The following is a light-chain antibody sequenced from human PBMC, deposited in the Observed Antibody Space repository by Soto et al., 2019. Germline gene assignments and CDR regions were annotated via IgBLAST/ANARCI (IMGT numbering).Light chain of an antibody. Sequence: ETVMTQSPATLYVYPGERATLSCRASQSISNNLAWYQQKPGQAPRLIMFRTSTRATGVPARFSGSGSGTGFNITISSLQSEDFAVYYCQQYNNGPRATLGGGTKVYSK. CDR3: QQYNNGPRAT. J-gene: IGKJ4*01. V-gene: IGKV3-15*01. CDR1: QSISNN. CDR2: RTS.